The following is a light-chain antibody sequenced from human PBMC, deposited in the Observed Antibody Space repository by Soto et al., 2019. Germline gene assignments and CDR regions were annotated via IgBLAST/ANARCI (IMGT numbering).Light chain of an antibody. CDR3: QQRSNWLT. CDR2: DAS. V-gene: IGKV3-11*01. CDR1: QSVSSY. Sequence: EIVLTQSPATLSLSPGERATLSCRASQSVSSYLAWYQQKPGQAPRLLIYDASNRATGIPARFSGSGSGTDFTLTLTSLQPEDFAVYYCQQRSNWLTVGGGTKVDIK. J-gene: IGKJ4*01.